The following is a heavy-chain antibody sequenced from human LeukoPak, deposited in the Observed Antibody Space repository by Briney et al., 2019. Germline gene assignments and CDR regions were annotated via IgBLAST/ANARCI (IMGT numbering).Heavy chain of an antibody. V-gene: IGHV3-74*01. CDR1: RFIVSNSW. CDR2: IRSDGRDT. D-gene: IGHD3-10*01. J-gene: IGHJ4*02. CDR3: ASDIVLGSGSLDY. Sequence: PGGSLRLSCEASRFIVSNSWMHWVRQVPGKGLVWVARIRSDGRDTSYADSVKGRFTISRDNAKSTLYLQMSSLRDEDTAVYYCASDIVLGSGSLDYWGQGTLVTVPS.